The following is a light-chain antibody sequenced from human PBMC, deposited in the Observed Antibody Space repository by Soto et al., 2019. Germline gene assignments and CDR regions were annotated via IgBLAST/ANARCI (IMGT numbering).Light chain of an antibody. CDR2: GAS. J-gene: IGKJ5*01. Sequence: EIVFTQSPATLYVSPGERATLSCRASQSVSSNLAWYQQKPGQAPRILIYGASTRATGIPARFSGSGAGPECTLTISSLQSEDVAVDYCQQYNNWPFTFGQGTRLEIK. CDR1: QSVSSN. CDR3: QQYNNWPFT. V-gene: IGKV3-15*01.